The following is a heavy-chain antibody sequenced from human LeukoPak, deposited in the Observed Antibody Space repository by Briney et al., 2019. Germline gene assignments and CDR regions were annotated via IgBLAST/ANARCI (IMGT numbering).Heavy chain of an antibody. V-gene: IGHV1-69*06. D-gene: IGHD4-17*01. Sequence: SVKVSCKASGGTFSSYAISWVRQAPGQGLDGMGGIIPIFGTANYAQKFQGRVTITADKSTSTAYMELSSLRSEDTAVYYCARGRSAVTTPSHFDYWGQGTLVTVSS. CDR2: IIPIFGTA. CDR3: ARGRSAVTTPSHFDY. J-gene: IGHJ4*02. CDR1: GGTFSSYA.